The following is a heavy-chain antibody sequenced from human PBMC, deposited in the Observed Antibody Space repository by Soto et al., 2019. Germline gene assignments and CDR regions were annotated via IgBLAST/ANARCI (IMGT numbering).Heavy chain of an antibody. D-gene: IGHD5-12*01. V-gene: IGHV4-34*01. Sequence: PSETLSLTCAVYGGSFSGYYWGWIRQPPGKGLEWIGSIYYSGSTYYNPSLKSRVTISVDTSKNQLSLKLSSVTAADTAVYYCAGASTWHPGAFNIWGQGTTVTVSS. CDR1: GGSFSGYY. J-gene: IGHJ3*02. CDR3: AGASTWHPGAFNI. CDR2: IYYSGST.